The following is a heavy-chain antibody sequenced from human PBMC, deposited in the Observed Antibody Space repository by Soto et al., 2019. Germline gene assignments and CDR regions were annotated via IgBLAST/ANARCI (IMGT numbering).Heavy chain of an antibody. CDR1: GFTFSDYY. V-gene: IGHV3-11*05. CDR2: ISSSSTYT. J-gene: IGHJ4*02. D-gene: IGHD6-19*01. Sequence: QVQLVESGGGLVKPGGSLRLSCAASGFTFSDYYMIWIRQAPGKGLEWVSYISSSSTYTNYADSVKGRFTISRDNAKNSLYLHMNSLRAEDTAVYSCARASAVAAPFDYWGQGTLVTVSS. CDR3: ARASAVAAPFDY.